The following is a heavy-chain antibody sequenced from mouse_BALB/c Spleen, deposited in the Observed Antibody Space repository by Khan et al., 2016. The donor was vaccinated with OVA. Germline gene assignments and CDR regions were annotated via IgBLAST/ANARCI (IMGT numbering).Heavy chain of an antibody. Sequence: QVQLQQSGAELVKPGASVKISCKATGYTFSNFWIEWVKQRPGHGLEWIGEILPGSGNTNYNEKFKGKATFTADTSSNTAYMQRSSLTSEDSAVYYCARSRYDGYAMDYWGQGTSVTVSA. D-gene: IGHD2-12*01. CDR2: ILPGSGNT. CDR1: GYTFSNFW. V-gene: IGHV1-9*01. CDR3: ARSRYDGYAMDY. J-gene: IGHJ4*01.